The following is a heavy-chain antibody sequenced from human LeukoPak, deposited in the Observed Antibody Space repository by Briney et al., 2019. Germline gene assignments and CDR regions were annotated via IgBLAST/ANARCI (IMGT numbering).Heavy chain of an antibody. J-gene: IGHJ4*02. D-gene: IGHD3-22*01. CDR1: GFTFSSYG. CDR2: IRYDGSNK. CDR3: AGKAWLSNDY. V-gene: IGHV3-30*02. Sequence: GGSLRLSCAASGFTFSSYGMHWVRQAPGKGLEWVAFIRYDGSNKYYADSVKGRFTISRDNAKNSLYLQMNSLRAEDTAVYYCAGKAWLSNDYWGQGTLVTVSS.